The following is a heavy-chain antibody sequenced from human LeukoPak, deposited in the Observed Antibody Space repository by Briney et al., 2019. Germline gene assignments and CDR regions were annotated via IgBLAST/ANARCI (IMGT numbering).Heavy chain of an antibody. CDR2: INHSGST. J-gene: IGHJ4*02. D-gene: IGHD1-26*01. V-gene: IGHV4-34*01. Sequence: KPSETLSLTCAVHGGSFSGYYWSWIRQPPGKGLEWIGEINHSGSTNYNPSLKSRVTISVDTSKNQFSLKLSSVTAADTAVYYCARGGDTAFDYWGQGTLVTVSS. CDR1: GGSFSGYY. CDR3: ARGGDTAFDY.